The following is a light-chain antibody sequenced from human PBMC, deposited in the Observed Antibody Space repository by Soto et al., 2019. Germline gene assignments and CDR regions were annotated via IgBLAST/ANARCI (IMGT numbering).Light chain of an antibody. CDR3: IQDYNYPLT. J-gene: IGKJ4*01. Sequence: IQMTQSPSTLSASVGDRVTISCRASQIISSYLNWYQQKPGKAPNLLIYTASTLQSGVPSRFSGSGSGTDFTLTISSLKPEDFETYYCIQDYNYPLTFGGGTKVDIK. CDR2: TAS. CDR1: QIISSY. V-gene: IGKV1-6*01.